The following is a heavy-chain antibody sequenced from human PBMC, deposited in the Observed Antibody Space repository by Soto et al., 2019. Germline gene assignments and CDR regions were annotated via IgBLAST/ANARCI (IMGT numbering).Heavy chain of an antibody. D-gene: IGHD3-16*01. CDR3: ARDMRAVPWDGGVSSAFDI. V-gene: IGHV3-74*01. CDR1: GFTFSRHW. Sequence: EVQLVESGGGLVQPGGSLTLSCAASGFTFSRHWMHWVRQAPGKGLVWVSRIKTDGTSTSYADSVKGRFTISRDNAKNPLGLQMNSLTAEETAVYYCARDMRAVPWDGGVSSAFDIWGQGTVVTVSS. CDR2: IKTDGTST. J-gene: IGHJ3*02.